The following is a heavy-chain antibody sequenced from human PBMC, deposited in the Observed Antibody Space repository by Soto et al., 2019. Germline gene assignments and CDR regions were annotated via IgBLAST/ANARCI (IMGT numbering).Heavy chain of an antibody. V-gene: IGHV5-51*01. J-gene: IGHJ5*02. CDR2: IYPLDSDT. D-gene: IGHD2-8*01. CDR1: GYNFAHDW. Sequence: EAQLVQSGAEVKKPGESLKISCKGSGYNFAHDWIAWVRQLPGKGLEWMGIIYPLDSDTKYSPAFQGQVTISVDKSINTAYLQWSSLEASDTAMYYCARLMVVATPAGWFDPWGQGTLVTVSS. CDR3: ARLMVVATPAGWFDP.